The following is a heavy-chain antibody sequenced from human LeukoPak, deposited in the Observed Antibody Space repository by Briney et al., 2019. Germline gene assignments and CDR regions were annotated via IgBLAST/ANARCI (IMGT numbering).Heavy chain of an antibody. V-gene: IGHV3-23*01. CDR1: GFTFSSDA. J-gene: IGHJ3*02. CDR3: GKGGGDAFDI. Sequence: GGPLRLSCAASGFTFSSDAMSCVRQAPGKGLEWVSAICGSGGSTYYADSVKGRFTISRDYSKNTLYLQINSLRAEGQAVYYRGKGGGDAFDIWGQGTMVTVSS. CDR2: ICGSGGST. D-gene: IGHD3-16*01.